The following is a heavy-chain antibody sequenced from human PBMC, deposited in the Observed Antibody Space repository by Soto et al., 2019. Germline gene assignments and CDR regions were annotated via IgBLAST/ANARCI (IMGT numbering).Heavy chain of an antibody. D-gene: IGHD4-17*01. Sequence: QVQLQESGPGLVKPSETLSLTCSVSGDSISRKYWSWLRQPAGAGLELIGRIYTTGATNYNSSLKSRVSMSVDTSKNQFSLRLTSVTAADTAVYVCAMTVIAPSPYLDHWGQGLLVTVSS. V-gene: IGHV4-4*07. CDR3: AMTVIAPSPYLDH. CDR2: IYTTGAT. CDR1: GDSISRKY. J-gene: IGHJ4*02.